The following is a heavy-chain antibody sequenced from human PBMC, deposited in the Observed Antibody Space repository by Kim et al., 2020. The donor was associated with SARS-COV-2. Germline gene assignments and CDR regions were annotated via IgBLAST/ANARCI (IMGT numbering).Heavy chain of an antibody. Sequence: SETLSLTCAVYGGSFSGNYWSWIRQSPGKGLEWIGEIDDSGRTNYNPSLKSRVTISGDTSKNQFFLKLSSGTAADAAVYYCARDRPPSYWGQGTLVTVSS. CDR1: GGSFSGNY. J-gene: IGHJ4*02. CDR2: IDDSGRT. CDR3: ARDRPPSY. V-gene: IGHV4-34*01.